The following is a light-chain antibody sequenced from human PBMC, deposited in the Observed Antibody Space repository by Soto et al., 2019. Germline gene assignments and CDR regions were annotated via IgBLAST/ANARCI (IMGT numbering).Light chain of an antibody. Sequence: DIQMTQSPSSLSASVGDRVTITCQASQDISTYLNWYQQKPGKAPKLLIYDASNLETGVPSRFSGSGSGTDFTFTISSLQPEDIATYYCQQYDNLPLTFGGVTKVEIK. CDR1: QDISTY. J-gene: IGKJ4*01. V-gene: IGKV1-33*01. CDR3: QQYDNLPLT. CDR2: DAS.